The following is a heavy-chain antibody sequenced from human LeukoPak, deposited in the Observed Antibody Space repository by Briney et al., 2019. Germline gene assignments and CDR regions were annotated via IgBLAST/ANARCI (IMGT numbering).Heavy chain of an antibody. V-gene: IGHV3-74*01. CDR2: INSDGSST. Sequence: GGSLRLSCAASGFTFSSYWMHWVRQAPGKRLVWVSRINSDGSSTSYADSVKGRFTISRDNAKNTLYLQMNSLRAEDTAMYYCAFSMSRGNYYYFDFWGQGTLVTVSS. D-gene: IGHD1-26*01. CDR3: AFSMSRGNYYYFDF. CDR1: GFTFSSYW. J-gene: IGHJ4*02.